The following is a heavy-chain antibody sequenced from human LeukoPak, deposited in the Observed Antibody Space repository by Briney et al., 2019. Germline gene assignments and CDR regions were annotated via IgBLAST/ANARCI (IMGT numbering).Heavy chain of an antibody. J-gene: IGHJ3*01. CDR1: GFTFSSYE. CDR3: ARSNWGHYAFDF. CDR2: IGSDGSTI. Sequence: PGGSLRLSCAASGFTFSSYEMNWVRQAPGKGLEWVSYIGSDGSTIYYADSMKGRFTMSRDNAKNSLYLQMNSLRVEDTAVYYCARSNWGHYAFDFWGQGTMVVVSS. D-gene: IGHD7-27*01. V-gene: IGHV3-48*03.